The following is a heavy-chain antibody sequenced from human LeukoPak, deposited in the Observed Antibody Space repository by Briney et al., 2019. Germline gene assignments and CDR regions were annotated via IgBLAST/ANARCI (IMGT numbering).Heavy chain of an antibody. V-gene: IGHV1-2*02. J-gene: IGHJ4*02. D-gene: IGHD3-10*01. CDR2: INPNSGGT. CDR3: ARAVRTVYYFDY. CDR1: GYTFTGYY. Sequence: ASVKVSCKASGYTFTGYYMHWVRQAPGQGLEWMGWINPNSGGTDYAQKFQGRVTMTRDTSISTAYMELSRLRSDDTAVYYCARAVRTVYYFDYWGQGTLVTVSS.